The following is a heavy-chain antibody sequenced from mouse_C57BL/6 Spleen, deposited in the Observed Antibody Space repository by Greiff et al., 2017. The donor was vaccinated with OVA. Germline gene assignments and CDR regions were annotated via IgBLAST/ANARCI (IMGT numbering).Heavy chain of an antibody. V-gene: IGHV1-82*01. Sequence: VKLVESGPELVKPGASVKISCKASGYAFSSSWMNWVKQRPGKGLEWIGRIYPGDGDTNYNGKFKGKATLTADKSSSTAYMQLSSLTSEDSAVYFCASSMMVTPLAMDYWGQGTSVTVSS. CDR1: GYAFSSSW. D-gene: IGHD2-3*01. CDR3: ASSMMVTPLAMDY. J-gene: IGHJ4*01. CDR2: IYPGDGDT.